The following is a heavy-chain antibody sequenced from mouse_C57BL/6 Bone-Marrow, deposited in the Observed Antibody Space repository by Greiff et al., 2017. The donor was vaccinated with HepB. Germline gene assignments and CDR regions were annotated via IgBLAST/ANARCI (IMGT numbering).Heavy chain of an antibody. CDR1: GYTFTTYP. CDR3: ARSKPPTVVADY. CDR2: FHPYNDDT. J-gene: IGHJ2*01. D-gene: IGHD1-1*01. Sequence: VKLVESGAELVKPGASVKMSCKASGYTFTTYPIEWMKQNHGKSLEWIGNFHPYNDDTKYNEKFKGKATLTVEKSSSTVYLELSRLTSDDSAVYYCARSKPPTVVADYWGQGTTLTVSS. V-gene: IGHV1-47*01.